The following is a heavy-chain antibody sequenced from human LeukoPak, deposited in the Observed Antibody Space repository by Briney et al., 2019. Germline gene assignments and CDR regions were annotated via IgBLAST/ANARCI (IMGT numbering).Heavy chain of an antibody. V-gene: IGHV1-69*13. D-gene: IGHD5-18*01. CDR3: ARRQTGYSYGLSGYYYGMDV. CDR1: GGTFSSYA. CDR2: IIPIFGTA. Sequence: SVKVSCKASGGTFSSYAISWVRQAPGQGLEWMGGIIPIFGTANYAQKSQGRVTITADESTSTAYMELSSLRSEDTAVYYCARRQTGYSYGLSGYYYGMDVWGQGTTVTVSS. J-gene: IGHJ6*02.